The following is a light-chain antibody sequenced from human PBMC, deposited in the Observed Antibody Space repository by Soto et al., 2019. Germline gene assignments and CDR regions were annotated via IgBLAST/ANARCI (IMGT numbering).Light chain of an antibody. CDR3: QQYNNWPPCT. J-gene: IGKJ1*01. CDR1: QSVSSN. CDR2: GAS. V-gene: IGKV3-15*01. Sequence: ELVMTQSPATLSVSPGERATLSCRASQSVSSNLAWYQQKPGQAPRLLIYGASTSATGIPARFSGSGSGTEFTLTISSLQSEDFAVYYCQQYNNWPPCTFGQGTKVDIK.